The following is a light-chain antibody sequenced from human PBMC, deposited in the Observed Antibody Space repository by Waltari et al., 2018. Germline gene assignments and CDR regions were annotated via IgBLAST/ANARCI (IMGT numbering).Light chain of an antibody. CDR3: QHYVRLPVT. J-gene: IGKJ1*01. V-gene: IGKV3-20*01. Sequence: EIVLTQSPGTLSLSPGERVTLSCRASQSVRRALAWYQQKPGQAPRLLIYGASSRATGIPDRFSVSGSGTDFSLTISRLEPEDFAVYYCQHYVRLPVTFGQGTKVEIK. CDR2: GAS. CDR1: QSVRRA.